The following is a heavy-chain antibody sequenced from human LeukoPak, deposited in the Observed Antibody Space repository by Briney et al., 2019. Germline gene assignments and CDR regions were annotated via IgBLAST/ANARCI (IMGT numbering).Heavy chain of an antibody. Sequence: PSETLSLTCTVSGGSISSYYWSWIRQPAGKGLEWIGRIYSSGSTTYNPSLKSRVTISVDTSKNQFSLKLSSVTAADTAVYYCARAIVIAAKKGLLFDPWGQGTLVTVSS. CDR2: IYSSGST. V-gene: IGHV4-4*07. J-gene: IGHJ5*02. D-gene: IGHD2-21*01. CDR1: GGSISSYY. CDR3: ARAIVIAAKKGLLFDP.